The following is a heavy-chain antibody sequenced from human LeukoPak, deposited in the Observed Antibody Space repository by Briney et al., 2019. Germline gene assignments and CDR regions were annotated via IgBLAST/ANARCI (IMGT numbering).Heavy chain of an antibody. CDR2: MNPNNGST. CDR1: GYTFTSYD. J-gene: IGHJ4*02. CDR3: ARGFRSVVTRY. V-gene: IGHV1-8*01. Sequence: ASVKVSCKASGYTFTSYDINWVRQATGQGLEWMGWMNPNNGSTGYAQKFQGRVTMTRSTSISTAYMELSSLRSEDTAVYYCARGFRSVVTRYWGQGTLVTVSS. D-gene: IGHD2-21*02.